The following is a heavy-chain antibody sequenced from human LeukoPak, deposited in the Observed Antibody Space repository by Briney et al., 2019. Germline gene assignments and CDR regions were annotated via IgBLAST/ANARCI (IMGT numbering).Heavy chain of an antibody. CDR1: GFTFGDYA. J-gene: IGHJ4*02. D-gene: IGHD4-17*01. Sequence: GRSLRLSCSASGFTFGDYAVIWVRQAPGKGLDWVGFIRSKAYGGTTEYAASVSGRFTISRDDSKSIAYLQMNSLKIEDTAVYYCTRDLGDYKGDYWGQGTLVTVSS. V-gene: IGHV3-49*04. CDR3: TRDLGDYKGDY. CDR2: IRSKAYGGTT.